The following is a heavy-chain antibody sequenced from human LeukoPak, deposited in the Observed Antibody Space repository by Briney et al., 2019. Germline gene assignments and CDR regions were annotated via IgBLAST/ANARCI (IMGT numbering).Heavy chain of an antibody. D-gene: IGHD3-22*01. CDR2: IYYSGST. J-gene: IGHJ3*02. V-gene: IGHV4-59*01. CDR3: ARRANSGFDAFDI. CDR1: GGSFSGYY. Sequence: SETLSLTRAVYGGSFSGYYWSWIRQPPGKGLEWIGYIYYSGSTNYNPSLKSRVTISVDTSKNQFSLKLSSVTAADTAVYYCARRANSGFDAFDIWGQGTMVTVSS.